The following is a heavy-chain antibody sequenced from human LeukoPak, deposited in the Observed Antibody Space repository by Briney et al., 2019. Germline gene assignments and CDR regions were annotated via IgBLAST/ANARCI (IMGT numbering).Heavy chain of an antibody. CDR1: GFTFSSYE. Sequence: PGGSLRLSCAASGFTFSSYEMNWVRQAPGKGLEWVSYISSSGSTIYYADSVKGRFTISRDNAKNSLYLQMNSLRVEDTAVYYCARGPAGAGIYYDYWGQGTLVTVSS. D-gene: IGHD6-19*01. V-gene: IGHV3-48*03. CDR2: ISSSGSTI. CDR3: ARGPAGAGIYYDY. J-gene: IGHJ4*02.